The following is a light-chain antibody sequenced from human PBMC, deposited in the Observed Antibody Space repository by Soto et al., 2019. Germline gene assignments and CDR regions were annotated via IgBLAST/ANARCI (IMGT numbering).Light chain of an antibody. CDR2: GAS. CDR1: QSISGY. CDR3: QQSLATHLT. J-gene: IGKJ4*01. Sequence: DLQMTQSPSFLSASIGDRVTITCRASQSISGYLNWYQQKPGKAPKVLISGASTLHDGVPSRFSGRGAGTDFTLTISSLQPEDIATYYCQQSLATHLTFGGGTKVEIK. V-gene: IGKV1-39*01.